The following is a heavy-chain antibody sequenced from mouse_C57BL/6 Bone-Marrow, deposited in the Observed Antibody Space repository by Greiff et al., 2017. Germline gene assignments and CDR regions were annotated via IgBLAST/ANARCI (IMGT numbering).Heavy chain of an antibody. CDR1: GYTFTSYW. J-gene: IGHJ2*01. Sequence: QVQLQQPGAELVKPGASVKLSCKASGYTFTSYWMQWVKQRPGQGLEWIGEIDPSDSYTNYNQKFKGKATLTVDTSSSTAYMQLSSLTSEDSAVYYGARERLSVYYFDYWGQGTTLTVSS. V-gene: IGHV1-50*01. CDR2: IDPSDSYT. CDR3: ARERLSVYYFDY.